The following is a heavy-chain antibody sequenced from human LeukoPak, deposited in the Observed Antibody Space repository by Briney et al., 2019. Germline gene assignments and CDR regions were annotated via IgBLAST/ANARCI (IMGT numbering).Heavy chain of an antibody. V-gene: IGHV3-23*01. D-gene: IGHD3-10*01. Sequence: GGSLRLSCAASGFTFSSYWMSWVRQAPGKGLEWVSAISGSGGSTYYADSVKGRFTISRDNSKNTLYLQMNSLRAEDTAVYYCAKELERGLYYYGSGSYWSHWGQGTLVTVSS. CDR1: GFTFSSYW. J-gene: IGHJ4*02. CDR3: AKELERGLYYYGSGSYWSH. CDR2: ISGSGGST.